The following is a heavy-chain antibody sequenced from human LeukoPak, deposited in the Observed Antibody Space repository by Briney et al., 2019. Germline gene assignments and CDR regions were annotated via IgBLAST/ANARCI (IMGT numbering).Heavy chain of an antibody. V-gene: IGHV4-4*07. D-gene: IGHD3-9*01. CDR2: IHTSGSI. Sequence: SETLSLTCSVSGGSISSYYWTWIRQPAGKGLEWIGRIHTSGSINYNPSLKSRVTMSVDTSKNQFSLEVTSVTAADTAVYYCAREGGYYDILTGFDYWGQGTLVTVSS. CDR1: GGSISSYY. J-gene: IGHJ4*02. CDR3: AREGGYYDILTGFDY.